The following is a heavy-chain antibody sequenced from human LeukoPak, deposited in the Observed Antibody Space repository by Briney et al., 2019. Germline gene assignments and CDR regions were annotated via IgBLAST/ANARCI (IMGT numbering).Heavy chain of an antibody. J-gene: IGHJ4*02. V-gene: IGHV1-2*02. Sequence: GASVKVSCKASGYTFTGYYMHWVRQAPGQGLEWMGWINPNSGGTNYAQKFQGRVTMTRDTSISTAYMELSRLRSDDTAVYYCASRGHVGSGTYSPYDYWGQGTLVTVSS. CDR3: ASRGHVGSGTYSPYDY. D-gene: IGHD3-10*01. CDR2: INPNSGGT. CDR1: GYTFTGYY.